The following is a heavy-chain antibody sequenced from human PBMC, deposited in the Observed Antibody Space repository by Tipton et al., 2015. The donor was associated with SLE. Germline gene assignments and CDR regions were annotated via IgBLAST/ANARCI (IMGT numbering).Heavy chain of an antibody. CDR1: GFTFSSYS. V-gene: IGHV3-21*03. CDR2: ISSSSSYI. J-gene: IGHJ4*02. CDR3: ARGGSPGIAVAGYFDY. D-gene: IGHD6-19*01. Sequence: SLRLSCAASGFTFSSYSMNWARQAPGKGLEWVSSISSSSSYIYYADSVKGRFTISRDNAKNSLYLQMNSLRAEDTAVYYCARGGSPGIAVAGYFDYWGQGTLVTVSS.